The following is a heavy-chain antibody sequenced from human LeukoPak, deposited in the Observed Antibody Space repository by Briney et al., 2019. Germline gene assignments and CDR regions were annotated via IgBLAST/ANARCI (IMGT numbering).Heavy chain of an antibody. D-gene: IGHD1-7*01. Sequence: ASVKVSCKASGYTFTRYGISWVCQAPGQGLQWLGWISASNGNTNYAQKFRDRVTMSTDTSTGTAYLDVGSLTSDDTAVYYCARDHSNWNYAPDFWGQGTLVIVSS. CDR2: ISASNGNT. J-gene: IGHJ4*02. CDR1: GYTFTRYG. V-gene: IGHV1-18*01. CDR3: ARDHSNWNYAPDF.